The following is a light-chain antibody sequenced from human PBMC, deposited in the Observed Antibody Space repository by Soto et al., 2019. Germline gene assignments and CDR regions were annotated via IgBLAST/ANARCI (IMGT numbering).Light chain of an antibody. J-gene: IGLJ3*02. V-gene: IGLV1-44*01. CDR3: AAWDDSRNAWV. CDR2: NNN. Sequence: QSVLTQAPSASGAPGQRVTISCSGGSSNIGRNSANWYQQLPGTAPKLLIYNNNHRPSGVSDRFSGSESGTSASLAISGLQSEDEADYYCAAWDDSRNAWVFGGGTKVTVL. CDR1: SSNIGRNS.